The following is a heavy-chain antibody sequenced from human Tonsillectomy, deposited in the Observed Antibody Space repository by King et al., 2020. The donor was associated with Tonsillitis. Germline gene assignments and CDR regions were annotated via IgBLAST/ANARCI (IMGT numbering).Heavy chain of an antibody. CDR1: GFTFSSYA. CDR2: ISGSGGST. V-gene: IGHV3-23*04. J-gene: IGHJ4*02. D-gene: IGHD3-10*01. CDR3: AQSAGDMVRGVIIPDDY. Sequence: VQLVESGGGLVQPGGSLRLSCAASGFTFSSYAMSWVRQAPGKGLEWVSAISGSGGSTYYADSVKGRFTISRDNSKNTLYLQMNSLRAEETAVYYCAQSAGDMVRGVIIPDDYWGQGTLVTVSS.